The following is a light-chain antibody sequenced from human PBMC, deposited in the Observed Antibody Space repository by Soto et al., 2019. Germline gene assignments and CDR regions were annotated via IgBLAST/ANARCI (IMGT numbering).Light chain of an antibody. CDR3: QPYGSSPPWT. CDR2: GAS. V-gene: IGKV3-20*01. CDR1: QSVSSSY. Sequence: EIVLTQSPGTLSLSPGEIATLSCRASQSVSSSYLAWYQQKPGQAPRLLIYGASSRATGIPDRFSGSGSGTDLTLTISRLEPEDFAVYYCQPYGSSPPWTFGQGTKVEIK. J-gene: IGKJ1*01.